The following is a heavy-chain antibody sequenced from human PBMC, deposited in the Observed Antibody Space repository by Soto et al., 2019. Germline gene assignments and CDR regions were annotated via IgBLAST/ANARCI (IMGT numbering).Heavy chain of an antibody. D-gene: IGHD4-17*01. CDR2: IYYSGST. CDR3: ARVWDYDEFYFAS. J-gene: IGHJ4*02. V-gene: IGHV4-31*03. Sequence: QVQLQESGPGLVKPSQTLSLTCTVSGGSIASAEYYWSWIRQHPGKGLEWIGYIYYSGSTYYNPSLKSRLTISFDSSKSQFSLRLSSVTAADTAVYYCARVWDYDEFYFASWGQGTLVTVSS. CDR1: GGSIASAEYY.